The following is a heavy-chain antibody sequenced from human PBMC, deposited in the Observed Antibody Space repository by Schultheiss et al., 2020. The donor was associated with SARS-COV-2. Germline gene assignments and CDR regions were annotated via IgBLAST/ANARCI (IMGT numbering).Heavy chain of an antibody. CDR1: GFTFSSYA. CDR2: ISGSGGST. V-gene: IGHV3-23*01. CDR3: ARSSAAVAGYLFDY. Sequence: GESLKISCAASGFTFSSYAMSWVRQSPGKGLEWVSAISGSGGSTYYADSVKDRFTISRDNSKNTLYLQMNSLKTEDTAVYYCARSSAAVAGYLFDYWGQGTLVTVSS. D-gene: IGHD6-19*01. J-gene: IGHJ4*02.